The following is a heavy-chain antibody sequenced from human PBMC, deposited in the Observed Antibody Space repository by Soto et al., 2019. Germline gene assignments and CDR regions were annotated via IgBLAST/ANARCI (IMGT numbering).Heavy chain of an antibody. V-gene: IGHV5-51*01. J-gene: IGHJ6*02. CDR3: ATQSGYSYGYQIYYYYGMDV. CDR2: IYPGDSDT. D-gene: IGHD5-18*01. CDR1: GYSFTSYW. Sequence: RESLKISCKGSGYSFTSYWIGWVRQMPGKGLEWMGIIYPGDSDTRYSPSFQGQVTISADKSISTAYLQWSSLKASDTAMYYCATQSGYSYGYQIYYYYGMDVWGQGTTVTVSS.